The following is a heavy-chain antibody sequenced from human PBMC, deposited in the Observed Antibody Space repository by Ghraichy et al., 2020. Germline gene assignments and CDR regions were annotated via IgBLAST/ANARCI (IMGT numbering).Heavy chain of an antibody. CDR2: ITGSSRTK. J-gene: IGHJ6*02. V-gene: IGHV3-48*02. D-gene: IGHD4-23*01. Sequence: GGSLRLSCVGSGFTFNGYSMNWVRQSPGKGLEWVSSITGSSRTKSYADSVKGRFTISRDNARNSLFLQMNSLRDEDTAVYYCARGSTVVRFYYYDGMDVWGQGTTVTVSS. CDR3: ARGSTVVRFYYYDGMDV. CDR1: GFTFNGYS.